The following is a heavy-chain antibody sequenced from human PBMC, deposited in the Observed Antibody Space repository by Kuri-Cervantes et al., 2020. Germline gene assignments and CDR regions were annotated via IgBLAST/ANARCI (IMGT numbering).Heavy chain of an antibody. Sequence: GSLRLSCTVSGGSISSSSYYWGWIRQPPGKGLEWIGSIYYSGSTYYNPSLKSRVTISVDTSKNQFSLKLSSVTAADTAVYYCAREKWSSYYYDSSDYYYYGMDVWGQGTTVTVS. CDR1: GGSISSSSYY. V-gene: IGHV4-39*02. D-gene: IGHD3-22*01. J-gene: IGHJ6*02. CDR3: AREKWSSYYYDSSDYYYYGMDV. CDR2: IYYSGST.